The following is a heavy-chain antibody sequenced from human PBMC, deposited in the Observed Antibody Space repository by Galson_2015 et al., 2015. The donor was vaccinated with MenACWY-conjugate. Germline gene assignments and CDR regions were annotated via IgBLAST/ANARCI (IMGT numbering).Heavy chain of an antibody. Sequence: SVKVSCKASGYPFTAYFIHWVRQAPRQGLQWMGWIDPKSGGANYAQNFQVRVTMTRDTSISTAYMDLSSLRSDDTAVYYCTRDRHPPSAPFDYWGQGTLVTVSS. CDR2: IDPKSGGA. CDR3: TRDRHPPSAPFDY. CDR1: GYPFTAYF. V-gene: IGHV1-2*02. D-gene: IGHD2-2*01. J-gene: IGHJ4*02.